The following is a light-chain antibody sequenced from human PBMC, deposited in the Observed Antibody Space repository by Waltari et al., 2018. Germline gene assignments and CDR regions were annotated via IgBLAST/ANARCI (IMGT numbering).Light chain of an antibody. CDR2: GAS. V-gene: IGKV3-20*01. Sequence: EIVLTQSPGTMSLSPGESATLFCRASQRIGKYSVWYQQKPGQAPRLLIYGASTRATGIPDRFSGGGSGTDFSLSITRLEPEDFAVYYCQHYVRLPATFGQGTTVEI. J-gene: IGKJ1*01. CDR1: QRIGKY. CDR3: QHYVRLPAT.